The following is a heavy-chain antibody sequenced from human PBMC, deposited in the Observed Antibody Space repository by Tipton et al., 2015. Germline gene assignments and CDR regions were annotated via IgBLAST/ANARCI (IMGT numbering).Heavy chain of an antibody. CDR1: GFSVSANY. J-gene: IGHJ4*02. CDR3: AREGSSWYFGVY. Sequence: SLRLSCVASGFSVSANYMHWVRQAPGKGLEWVAGIDWNGGRTGYADSVKGRFIISRDNAQNSLFLQLNSLTAEDTAFYYCAREGSSWYFGVYWGQGTLVSVSS. CDR2: IDWNGGRT. V-gene: IGHV3-20*04. D-gene: IGHD6-13*01.